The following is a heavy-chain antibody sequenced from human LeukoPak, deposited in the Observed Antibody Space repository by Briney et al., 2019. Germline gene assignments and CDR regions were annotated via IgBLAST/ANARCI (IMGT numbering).Heavy chain of an antibody. D-gene: IGHD2-2*01. J-gene: IGHJ4*02. CDR2: IKQDGSEK. V-gene: IGHV3-7*01. CDR3: AREDCSSTSCSSLFDY. CDR1: GFTFSSYW. Sequence: PGGSLRLSCAASGFTFSSYWMSWVRQAPGKGLEWVANIKQDGSEKYYVDSVKGRFTISRDNAKNSLYLQMNSLRAEDTAVYYCAREDCSSTSCSSLFDYWGQGALVTVSS.